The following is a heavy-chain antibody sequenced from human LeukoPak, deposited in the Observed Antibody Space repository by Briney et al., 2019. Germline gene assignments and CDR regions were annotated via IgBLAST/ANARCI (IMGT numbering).Heavy chain of an antibody. CDR2: INHSGST. CDR1: GGSFSGYY. CDR3: ARVEISSTSSDYFDY. V-gene: IGHV4-34*01. J-gene: IGHJ4*02. D-gene: IGHD2-2*01. Sequence: SETLSLTCAVYGGSFSGYYWSWIRQPPGKGLEWIGEINHSGSTNYNPSLKSRVTISVDTSKNQFSLKLSSVTAADTAVYYCARVEISSTSSDYFDYWGQGTLFTVSS.